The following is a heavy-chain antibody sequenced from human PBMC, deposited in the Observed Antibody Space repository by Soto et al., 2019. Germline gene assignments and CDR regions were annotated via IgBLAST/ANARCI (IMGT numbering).Heavy chain of an antibody. CDR2: IKQDGSEK. V-gene: IGHV3-7*01. CDR3: ARDALPYDYVWGSYRYSAIYGMDV. D-gene: IGHD3-16*02. CDR1: GFTFSIYW. J-gene: IGHJ6*02. Sequence: QPGGSLRLSCAASGFTFSIYWMSWVRQAPGKGLEWVANIKQDGSEKYYVDSVKGRFTISRDNAKNSLYLQMNSLRAEDTAVYYCARDALPYDYVWGSYRYSAIYGMDVWGQGTTVTVSS.